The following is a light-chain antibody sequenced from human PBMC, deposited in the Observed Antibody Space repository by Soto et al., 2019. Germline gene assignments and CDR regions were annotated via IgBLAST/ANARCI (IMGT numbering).Light chain of an antibody. J-gene: IGLJ2*01. CDR3: SSFAGSNNVV. CDR2: EVS. V-gene: IGLV2-8*01. Sequence: QSALTQPPSASGSPGQSVTISCTGTSSDVGGYNYVSWYQQHPGKAPKLMIYEVSKRPSGVPDRFSGSKSGNTASLTVSGLQAEDEAVYYYSSFAGSNNVVFGGGTKLTVL. CDR1: SSDVGGYNY.